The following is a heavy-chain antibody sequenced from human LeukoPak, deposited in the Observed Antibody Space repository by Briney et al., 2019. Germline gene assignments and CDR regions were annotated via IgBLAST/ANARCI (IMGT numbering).Heavy chain of an antibody. CDR1: GDSISSGACS. Sequence: SETLSLTCAVSGDSISSGACSWSWIRQTPGRGLEWIGYIYRSGSTYYNPSLKSRVALSLDRSQNQFSLSVSSVTAAGTAVYYCARRALAGYWFDPWGQGTLVTVSS. D-gene: IGHD6-19*01. J-gene: IGHJ5*02. CDR3: ARRALAGYWFDP. V-gene: IGHV4-30-2*01. CDR2: IYRSGST.